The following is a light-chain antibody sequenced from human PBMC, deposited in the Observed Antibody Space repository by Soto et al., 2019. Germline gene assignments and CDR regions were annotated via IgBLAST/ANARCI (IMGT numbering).Light chain of an antibody. CDR3: QQYNNWHSWT. CDR1: QSVSSN. J-gene: IGKJ1*01. Sequence: EILLTQSPATLSVSPGERATLSCRASQSVSSNLAWYQQKPGQATRLLIYGASTRANGIPARFSGSGSGTEFTLTISSLQSEDFAVYYCQQYNNWHSWTFGQGTKVDIK. CDR2: GAS. V-gene: IGKV3-15*01.